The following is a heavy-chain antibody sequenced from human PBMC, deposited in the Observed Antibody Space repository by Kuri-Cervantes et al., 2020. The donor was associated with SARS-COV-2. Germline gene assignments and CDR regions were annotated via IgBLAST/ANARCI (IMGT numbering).Heavy chain of an antibody. CDR1: GGSITSGGYY. V-gene: IGHV4-30-2*01. J-gene: IGHJ6*03. CDR3: ARVSSVPAQLSYSRYYYIDV. D-gene: IGHD2-15*01. CDR2: IYRSGST. Sequence: SETLSLTCTVSGGSITSGGYYWSWIRQPPGKGLERIGYIYRSGSTYYNPSLKSRVTISIDRSKNQFSLKLSSVTAADTAVYFCARVSSVPAQLSYSRYYYIDVWGKGTTVTVSS.